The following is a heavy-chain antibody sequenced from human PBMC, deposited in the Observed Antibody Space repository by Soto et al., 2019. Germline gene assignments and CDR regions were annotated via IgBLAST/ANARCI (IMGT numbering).Heavy chain of an antibody. V-gene: IGHV3-72*01. J-gene: IGHJ4*02. Sequence: GGSLRLSCAASGFTFSDHYMDWVRQAPGKGLEWVGRTRNKANSYTTEYAASVKGRFTISRDDSKNSLYLQMNSLKTEDTAVYYCAREVEGTYDSSGYYYDYWGQGTLVTVSS. CDR1: GFTFSDHY. D-gene: IGHD3-22*01. CDR3: AREVEGTYDSSGYYYDY. CDR2: TRNKANSYTT.